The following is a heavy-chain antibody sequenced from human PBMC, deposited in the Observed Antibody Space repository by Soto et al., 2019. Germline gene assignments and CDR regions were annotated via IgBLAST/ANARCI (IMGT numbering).Heavy chain of an antibody. CDR2: IYHSGST. CDR3: ARFMVVTAIHRDDAFDI. Sequence: SETLSLTCAVSGGSISSSNWWSWVRQPPGKGLEWIGEIYHSGSTNYNPSLKSRVTISLDKSKNQFSLKLSSVTAADTAVYYCARFMVVTAIHRDDAFDIWGQGTMVTVSS. V-gene: IGHV4-4*02. J-gene: IGHJ3*02. CDR1: GGSISSSNW. D-gene: IGHD2-21*02.